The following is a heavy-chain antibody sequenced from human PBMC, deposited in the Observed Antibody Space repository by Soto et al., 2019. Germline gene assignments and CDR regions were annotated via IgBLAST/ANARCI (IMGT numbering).Heavy chain of an antibody. V-gene: IGHV4-39*01. D-gene: IGHD4-17*01. J-gene: IGHJ3*02. Sequence: SETLSLTCTVSGGSISSSSYYWGWIRQPPGKGLEWIGSIYYSGSTYYNPSLKRRVTISVDTSKNQFSLKLSSVTAADTAVYYCARRYDDYGDYGDAFDIWGQGTMVTVSS. CDR2: IYYSGST. CDR3: ARRYDDYGDYGDAFDI. CDR1: GGSISSSSYY.